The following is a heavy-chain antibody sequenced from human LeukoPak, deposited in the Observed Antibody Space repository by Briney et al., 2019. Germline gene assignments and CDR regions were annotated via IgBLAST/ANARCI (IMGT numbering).Heavy chain of an antibody. CDR1: GFTFSGYA. V-gene: IGHV3-30-3*01. CDR3: AREERGHLVGY. CDR2: ISYDGGSNK. D-gene: IGHD6-6*01. Sequence: SGGSLRLSCAASGFTFSGYAMHCVRQAPGKGLEWVALISYDGGSNKYYADSVKGRFTISRDNSKNTLCLQMNSLRAEGTAVYYCAREERGHLVGYWGQGTLVTVSS. J-gene: IGHJ4*02.